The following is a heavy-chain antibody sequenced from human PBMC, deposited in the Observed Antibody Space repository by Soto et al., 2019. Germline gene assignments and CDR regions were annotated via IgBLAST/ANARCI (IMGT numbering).Heavy chain of an antibody. CDR2: ISSSSSYT. CDR1: GFTFSDYY. J-gene: IGHJ6*02. Sequence: PGGSLRLSCAASGFTFSDYYMSWIRQAPWKGLEWVSYISSSSSYTNYADSVKGRFTISRDNAKNSLYLQMNSLRAEDTAVYYCARVARDPNYYYYGMDVWGQGTTVTVSS. CDR3: ARVARDPNYYYYGMDV. V-gene: IGHV3-11*06.